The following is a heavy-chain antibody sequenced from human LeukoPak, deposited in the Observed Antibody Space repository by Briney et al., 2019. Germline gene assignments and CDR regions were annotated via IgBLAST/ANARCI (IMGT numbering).Heavy chain of an antibody. D-gene: IGHD3-22*01. Sequence: SETLSLTCAVYGGPFSGYCWSWIRQPPGKGLEWIGEINHSGSTNYNPSLKSRVTISVDTSKNQFSLKLSSVTAADTAVYYCARNTYYYDSSGYYYYLDYWGQGTLVTVSS. CDR1: GGPFSGYC. V-gene: IGHV4-34*01. J-gene: IGHJ4*02. CDR3: ARNTYYYDSSGYYYYLDY. CDR2: INHSGST.